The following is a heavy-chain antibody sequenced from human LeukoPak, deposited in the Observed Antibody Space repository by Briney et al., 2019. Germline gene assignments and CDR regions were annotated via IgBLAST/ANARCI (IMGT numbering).Heavy chain of an antibody. V-gene: IGHV4-39*07. CDR3: ARDMYYYDSSGSNWFDP. J-gene: IGHJ5*02. CDR1: GGSISSSSYY. Sequence: PSETLSLTCTVSGGSISSSSYYWGWIRQPPGKGLEWIGSIYYSGSTYYNPSLKSRVTVSVDTSKNQFSLKLSSVTAADTAVYYCARDMYYYDSSGSNWFDPWGQGTLVTVSS. D-gene: IGHD3-22*01. CDR2: IYYSGST.